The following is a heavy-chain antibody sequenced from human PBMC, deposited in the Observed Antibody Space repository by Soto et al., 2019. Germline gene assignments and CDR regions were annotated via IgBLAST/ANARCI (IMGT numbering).Heavy chain of an antibody. Sequence: VASVKVSCKTSGYTFTSDDINWLRQATRQGLEWMGWMNPNSGNTGYAQKFQGRVTMTRNTSISTAYMELSSLRSEDTAVYYCARGTSYDFWSVNYYYYMDVWGKGTTVTVSS. V-gene: IGHV1-8*01. J-gene: IGHJ6*03. CDR3: ARGTSYDFWSVNYYYYMDV. D-gene: IGHD3-3*01. CDR2: MNPNSGNT. CDR1: GYTFTSDD.